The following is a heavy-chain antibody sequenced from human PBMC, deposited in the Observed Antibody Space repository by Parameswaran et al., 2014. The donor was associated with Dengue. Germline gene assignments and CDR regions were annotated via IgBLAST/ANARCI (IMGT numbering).Heavy chain of an antibody. J-gene: IGHJ6*02. CDR3: ARDQTAWAWAYYYYGMDV. Sequence: QMPGKGLEWMGIIYPGDSDTRYSPSFQGQVTISADKSKNTLYLQMNSLRAEDTAVYYCARDQTAWAWAYYYYGMDVWGQGTTVTVSS. CDR2: IYPGDSDT. V-gene: IGHV5-51*01. D-gene: IGHD1-1*01.